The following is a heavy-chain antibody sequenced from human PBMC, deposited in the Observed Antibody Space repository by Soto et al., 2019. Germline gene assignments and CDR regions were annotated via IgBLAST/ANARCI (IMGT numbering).Heavy chain of an antibody. CDR3: ARVGYYDNIWVKLRHSGLDA. J-gene: IGHJ6*02. D-gene: IGHD3-16*01. Sequence: ASVKVSCKASGYTFTSYDINWVRQATGQGLEWMGWMNPNSGNTGYAQKFQGRVTMTRNTSISTAYMELSSLRSEDTAAYNCARVGYYDNIWVKLRHSGLDAWGQGTWFTVSS. CDR1: GYTFTSYD. CDR2: MNPNSGNT. V-gene: IGHV1-8*01.